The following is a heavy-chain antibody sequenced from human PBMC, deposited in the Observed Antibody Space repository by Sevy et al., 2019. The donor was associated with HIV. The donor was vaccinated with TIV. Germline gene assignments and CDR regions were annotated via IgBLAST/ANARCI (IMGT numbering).Heavy chain of an antibody. CDR2: IIGSGDNT. Sequence: GGSLRLSCEASGFTFRSYAMSWVRQTPGKGLEWVSGIIGSGDNTYYADSVKGRFTVSRDNSKNTLYVQMNSLRAEDTAVYYCAKGVSWLVLCDYFDYWGQGTPVTVSS. J-gene: IGHJ4*02. CDR3: AKGVSWLVLCDYFDY. CDR1: GFTFRSYA. V-gene: IGHV3-23*01. D-gene: IGHD6-19*01.